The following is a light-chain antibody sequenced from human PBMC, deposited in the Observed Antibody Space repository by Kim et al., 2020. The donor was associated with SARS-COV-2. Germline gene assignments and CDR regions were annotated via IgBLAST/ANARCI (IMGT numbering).Light chain of an antibody. Sequence: SYELTQPPSVSVSPGQTASITCSGDKLGDKYSCWYQQKPGQSPVLVIYQDSKRRSGIPERFSGFNSGNTATLTISGTQALDEADYYCRAWDSSTVV. CDR2: QDS. J-gene: IGLJ2*01. CDR3: RAWDSSTVV. CDR1: KLGDKY. V-gene: IGLV3-1*01.